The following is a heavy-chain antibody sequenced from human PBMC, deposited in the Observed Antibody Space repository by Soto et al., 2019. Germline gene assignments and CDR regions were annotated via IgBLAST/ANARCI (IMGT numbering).Heavy chain of an antibody. J-gene: IGHJ5*02. CDR1: GGSLSSSPYY. D-gene: IGHD4-17*01. CDR3: ARGLSLDYGDYVGWFDP. V-gene: IGHV4-39*01. Sequence: SETLSLTCTVSGGSLSSSPYYWGWIRQPPGKALEWIGTVYYSGDTYYRPSLERRVTISVDTSKNQFSLKLSSVTAADTAVYYCARGLSLDYGDYVGWFDPWGQGTLVTVSS. CDR2: VYYSGDT.